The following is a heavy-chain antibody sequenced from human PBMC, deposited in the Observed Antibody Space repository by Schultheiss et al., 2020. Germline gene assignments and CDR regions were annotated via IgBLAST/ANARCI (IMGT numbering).Heavy chain of an antibody. Sequence: SETLSLTCTVSGGSISSGGYYWSWIRQHPGKGLEWIGRIYTSGSINYNPSLKSRVTMSIDTSKSQFTLRLSSVTAADTAVYYCASRQEGFDYWGQGTLVTVSS. J-gene: IGHJ4*02. CDR1: GGSISSGGYY. V-gene: IGHV4-61*02. CDR2: IYTSGSI. CDR3: ASRQEGFDY.